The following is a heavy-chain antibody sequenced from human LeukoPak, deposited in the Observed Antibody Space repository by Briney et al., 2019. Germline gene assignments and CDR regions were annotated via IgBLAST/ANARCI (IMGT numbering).Heavy chain of an antibody. CDR1: GGTFSSYA. Sequence: ASVTVSCKASGGTFSSYAISWVRQAPGQGLEWMGGIIPIFGTANYAQKFQGRVTITADKYTSTAYMELSSLRSEDTAVYYCARRIIGYCSGGSCYLGAFDIWGQGTMVTVSS. J-gene: IGHJ3*02. CDR2: IIPIFGTA. V-gene: IGHV1-69*06. D-gene: IGHD2-15*01. CDR3: ARRIIGYCSGGSCYLGAFDI.